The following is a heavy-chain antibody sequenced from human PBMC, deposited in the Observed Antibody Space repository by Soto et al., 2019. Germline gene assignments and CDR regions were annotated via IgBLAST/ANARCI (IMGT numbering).Heavy chain of an antibody. CDR2: VTDNGRST. D-gene: IGHD4-17*01. J-gene: IGHJ4*02. CDR1: GFTFSRDG. CDR3: AKERATTTAFDY. Sequence: GGSLRLSCAASGFTFSRDGMSWVRQAPGKGLEWVSLVTDNGRSTYYADSVKGRFTISRDNTKNTLFLQMNSLRAEDTAVYYCAKERATTTAFDYWGQGALVTVSP. V-gene: IGHV3-23*01.